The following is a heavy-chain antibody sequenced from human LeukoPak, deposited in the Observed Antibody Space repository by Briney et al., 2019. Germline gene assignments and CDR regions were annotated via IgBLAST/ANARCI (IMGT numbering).Heavy chain of an antibody. J-gene: IGHJ4*02. CDR3: ASYAVTYYDFWSGYSPRYYFDY. V-gene: IGHV3-7*03. Sequence: PGGSLRLSCAASGFTFSRYWMSWVRQVPRKGLEWVANIKQGGGEIYFVDSVKGRFTISRDNAKNSLYLQMNSLRAEDTAVYYCASYAVTYYDFWSGYSPRYYFDYWGQGTLVTVSS. D-gene: IGHD3-3*01. CDR1: GFTFSRYW. CDR2: IKQGGGEI.